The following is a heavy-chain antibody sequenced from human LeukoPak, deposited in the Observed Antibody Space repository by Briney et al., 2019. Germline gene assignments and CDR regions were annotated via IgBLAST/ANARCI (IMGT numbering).Heavy chain of an antibody. CDR2: IFGSGGSP. CDR1: GFTFGCFA. J-gene: IGHJ4*02. V-gene: IGHV3-23*01. Sequence: GGSLRLSCEASGFTFGCFAMYSVRQAPGKGLDWITGIFGSGGSPHYADSVKGRFTISRDNSKNTVYLQISSLRAEDTAVYYCGKTTAGYSSGQKPAWPVDYWGQGTLVTVSS. D-gene: IGHD5-18*01. CDR3: GKTTAGYSSGQKPAWPVDY.